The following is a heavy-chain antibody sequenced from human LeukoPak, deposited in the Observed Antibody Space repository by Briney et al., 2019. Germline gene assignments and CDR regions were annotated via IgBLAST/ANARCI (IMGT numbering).Heavy chain of an antibody. CDR2: IWYDGSNK. CDR3: ARDFSQWGEARVFDY. J-gene: IGHJ4*02. CDR1: GFTFSSYG. D-gene: IGHD5-18*01. V-gene: IGHV3-33*01. Sequence: GGSLRLSCAASGFTFSSYGMHWVRQAPGKGLEWVAVIWYDGSNKYYADSVKGRFTISRDNSKNTLYLQMNSLRAEDTAVYYCARDFSQWGEARVFDYWGQGTLVTVSS.